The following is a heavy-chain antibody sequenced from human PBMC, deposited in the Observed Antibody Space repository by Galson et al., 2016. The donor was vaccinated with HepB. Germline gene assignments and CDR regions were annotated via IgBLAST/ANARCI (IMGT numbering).Heavy chain of an antibody. J-gene: IGHJ4*02. Sequence: SLRLSCAASGFTFSSYAMSWVRQAPGKGLEWVSTISGSGYNTYYADSVKGRFTISRDNSKNTLYLQMNSLRAEDTAVYHCAREDSTIAAASFDYWGQGTLVTVSS. CDR1: GFTFSSYA. CDR3: AREDSTIAAASFDY. V-gene: IGHV3-23*01. CDR2: ISGSGYNT. D-gene: IGHD6-13*01.